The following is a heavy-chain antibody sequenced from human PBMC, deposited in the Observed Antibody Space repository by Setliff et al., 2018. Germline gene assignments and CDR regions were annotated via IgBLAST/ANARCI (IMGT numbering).Heavy chain of an antibody. CDR2: INQDGGGE. Sequence: GGSLRLSCVASGFTFSNFWMGWVRQAPGKGLVWVASINQDGGGESYVDSVKGRFTISRDNAKNSLYLQLDSLRPDDTAFYYCARGHCTTISCFLDHWGQGIMVTVSS. CDR1: GFTFSNFW. V-gene: IGHV3-7*03. J-gene: IGHJ4*02. CDR3: ARGHCTTISCFLDH. D-gene: IGHD2-8*01.